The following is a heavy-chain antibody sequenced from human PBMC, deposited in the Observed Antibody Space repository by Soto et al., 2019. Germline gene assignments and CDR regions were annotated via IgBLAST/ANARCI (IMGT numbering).Heavy chain of an antibody. CDR2: IYYSGST. D-gene: IGHD2-8*02. CDR3: ARIPGLKTSTGGQHGHYYYGMDV. V-gene: IGHV4-59*01. Sequence: QVQLQESGPGLVKPSETLSLTCTVSGGSISSYYWSWIRQPPGKGLEWIGYIYYSGSTNYNPSLKSRVTISVDTSKNQFSLKLSSVTAADTAVYYCARIPGLKTSTGGQHGHYYYGMDVWGQGTTVTVSS. CDR1: GGSISSYY. J-gene: IGHJ6*02.